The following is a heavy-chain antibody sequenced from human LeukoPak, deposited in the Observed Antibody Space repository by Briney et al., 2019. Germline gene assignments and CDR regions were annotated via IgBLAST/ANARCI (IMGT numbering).Heavy chain of an antibody. CDR2: IYSSGST. Sequence: PSETLSLTCTVSGGSIRSYWWSWIRQPAGKGLEWIGRIYSSGSTNFNPSLKRRVTMSVDTSKDQFSLKLSFVTAADTAVYYCARGSGHEAFDIWGQGTMVTVSS. V-gene: IGHV4-4*07. J-gene: IGHJ3*02. CDR3: ARGSGHEAFDI. CDR1: GGSIRSYW. D-gene: IGHD1-14*01.